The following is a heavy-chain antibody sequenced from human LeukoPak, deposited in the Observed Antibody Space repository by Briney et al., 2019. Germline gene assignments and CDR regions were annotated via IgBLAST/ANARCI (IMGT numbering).Heavy chain of an antibody. CDR2: IRDKTNNYAT. CDR1: GVTLSGSA. CDR3: TARELSGAQFDY. Sequence: PGGSLKLSCAASGVTLSGSAMHWVRQASGKGLEWVGRIRDKTNNYATAYAASVKGRFTISRDDSRNTAYLQMNSLKTEDTAVYYCTARELSGAQFDYWGQGTLVTVSS. J-gene: IGHJ4*02. V-gene: IGHV3-73*01. D-gene: IGHD1-7*01.